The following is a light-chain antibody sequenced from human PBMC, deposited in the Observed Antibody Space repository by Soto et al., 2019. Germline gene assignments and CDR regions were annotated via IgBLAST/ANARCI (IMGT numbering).Light chain of an antibody. Sequence: EIVLAQSPGIVSLSPGERATLSCRASQTISGTSLAWYQQKPGQAPRLLIYGASSRATGIPDRFTGSGSATDFTLTISRLEPEDFRIYYCHQYGTSPLTFGGGTKVEIK. CDR2: GAS. J-gene: IGKJ4*01. V-gene: IGKV3-20*01. CDR3: HQYGTSPLT. CDR1: QTISGTS.